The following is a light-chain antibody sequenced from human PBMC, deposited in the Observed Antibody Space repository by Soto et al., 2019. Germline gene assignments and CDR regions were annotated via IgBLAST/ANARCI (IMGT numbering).Light chain of an antibody. CDR1: RASIGSNT. J-gene: IGLJ3*02. V-gene: IGLV1-44*01. Sequence: QLVLTQPPSASGTPGQRVTISCSGSRASIGSNTVTWYQHLPGAAPKLLVYNNNQRPSGVPDRFSGSKSDTSASLAISGLQFEDEAVYYCAAWDDSLSGPVFGGGTMLTVL. CDR2: NNN. CDR3: AAWDDSLSGPV.